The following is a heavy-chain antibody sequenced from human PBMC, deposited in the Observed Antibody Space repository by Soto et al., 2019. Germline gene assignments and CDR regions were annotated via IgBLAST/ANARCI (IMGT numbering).Heavy chain of an antibody. J-gene: IGHJ4*02. V-gene: IGHV4-31*03. CDR2: ISYSGST. CDR1: GGSISSSSYF. Sequence: SETLSLTCSVSGGSISSSSYFWGWIRQPPGKGLEWIGYISYSGSTNYNPSLESRITMSVDTSKNQFSLKLNSVTAADTAVYYCARESDWPRGYFESWGQGIQVTVSS. D-gene: IGHD2-21*01. CDR3: ARESDWPRGYFES.